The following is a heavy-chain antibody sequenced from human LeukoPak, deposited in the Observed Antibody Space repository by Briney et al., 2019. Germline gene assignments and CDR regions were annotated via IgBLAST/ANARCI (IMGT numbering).Heavy chain of an antibody. CDR1: GYTFTSRG. CDR2: IDCYSGKT. Sequence: ASVKVCCKAAGYTFTSRGIKWVGQARGRGIEWMGGIDCYSGKTNDGQKVQGRLTMTTDTSTSTAYMERRSLRSDDTAVYYCARDEVIGGWYNHWGEGTLVTVSS. D-gene: IGHD6-19*01. V-gene: IGHV1-18*01. J-gene: IGHJ1*01. CDR3: ARDEVIGGWYNH.